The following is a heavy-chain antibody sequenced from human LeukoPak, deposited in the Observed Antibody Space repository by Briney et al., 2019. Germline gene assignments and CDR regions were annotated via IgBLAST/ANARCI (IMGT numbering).Heavy chain of an antibody. CDR2: VDYSGGT. V-gene: IGHV4-39*01. J-gene: IGHJ3*02. D-gene: IGHD3-3*01. CDR1: GDSMSSSAYY. Sequence: PSETLSLTCTVSGDSMSSSAYYWGWIRRPPGKGLEWIGSVDYSGGTYQNPSLNSRITIKADTSKNQSSLKLSSVTAADTALYYCARQDFQFLFGAFDIWGQGTVVTVSS. CDR3: ARQDFQFLFGAFDI.